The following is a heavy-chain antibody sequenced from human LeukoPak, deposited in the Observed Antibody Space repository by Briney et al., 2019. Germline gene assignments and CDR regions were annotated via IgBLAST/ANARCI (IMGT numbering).Heavy chain of an antibody. CDR1: GGSISSSSYY. CDR3: ARDPTTVVTPNYYYGMDV. CDR2: IYYSGST. D-gene: IGHD4-23*01. J-gene: IGHJ6*02. Sequence: PPETLSLTCTVSGGSISSSSYYWGWIRQPPGKGLEWIGSIYYSGSTYYNPSLKSRVTISVDTSKNQFSLKLSSVTAADTAVYYCARDPTTVVTPNYYYGMDVWGQGTTVTVSS. V-gene: IGHV4-39*07.